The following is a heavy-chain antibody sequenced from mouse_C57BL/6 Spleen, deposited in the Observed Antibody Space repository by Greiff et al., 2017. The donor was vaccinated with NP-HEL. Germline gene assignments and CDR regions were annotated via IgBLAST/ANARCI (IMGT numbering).Heavy chain of an antibody. V-gene: IGHV1-80*01. J-gene: IGHJ2*01. CDR3: ASGAYGGH. Sequence: VQLMESGAALVKPGASVKISCKASGYEFSSYWMNWVKQRPGKGLEWIGQIYPGDGDTNYTGKFKGKATRTADKSSSTASSQLSSRTAEDSAVYFCASGAYGGHWGKGTTLTVSS. CDR1: GYEFSSYW. CDR2: IYPGDGDT. D-gene: IGHD1-1*01.